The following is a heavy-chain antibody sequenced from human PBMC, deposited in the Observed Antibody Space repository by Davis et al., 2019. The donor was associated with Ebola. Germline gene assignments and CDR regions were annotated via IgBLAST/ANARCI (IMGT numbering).Heavy chain of an antibody. J-gene: IGHJ4*02. CDR3: ARDGGGLYSSSWAPFDY. Sequence: GGSLRLSCAASGFTVSSNYMSWVRQAPGKGLEWVSVIYSGGSTYYADSVKGRFTISRDNSKNTLYLQMNSLRAEDTAVYYCARDGGGLYSSSWAPFDYWGQGTLVTVSS. CDR2: IYSGGST. D-gene: IGHD6-13*01. V-gene: IGHV3-66*01. CDR1: GFTVSSNY.